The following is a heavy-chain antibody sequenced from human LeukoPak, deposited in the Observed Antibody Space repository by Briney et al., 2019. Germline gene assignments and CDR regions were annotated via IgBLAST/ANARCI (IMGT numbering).Heavy chain of an antibody. CDR1: GFTFGDFH. CDR3: ARDPHAGIFDS. Sequence: PGESLRLSCATSGFTFGDFHMNWLRQAPGKGLEHVSYISSGGSTTYYADSVVGRFSISRDDAKNLLYLQMDSLRDGDTAVYYCARDPHAGIFDSWGEGTLVTVSS. CDR2: ISSGGSTT. V-gene: IGHV3-48*02. J-gene: IGHJ4*02.